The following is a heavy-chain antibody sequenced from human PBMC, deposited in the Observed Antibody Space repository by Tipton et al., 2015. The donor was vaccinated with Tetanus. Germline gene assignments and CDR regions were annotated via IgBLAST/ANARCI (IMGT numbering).Heavy chain of an antibody. Sequence: LSLTCTVSGGSISSYYWSWIRQPPGKGLEWVSYISSSSSTIYYADSVKGRFTISRDNAKNSLYLQMNSLRAEDTAVYYCARGGYCSGGSCYSVLDYWGQGTLVTVSS. V-gene: IGHV3-11*04. CDR3: ARGGYCSGGSCYSVLDY. J-gene: IGHJ4*02. CDR2: ISSSSSTI. CDR1: GGSISSYY. D-gene: IGHD2-15*01.